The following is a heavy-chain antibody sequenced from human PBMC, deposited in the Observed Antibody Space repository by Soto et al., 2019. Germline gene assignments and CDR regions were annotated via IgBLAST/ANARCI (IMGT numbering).Heavy chain of an antibody. CDR1: GFTFSSYA. V-gene: IGHV3-30-3*01. CDR3: ASPSGYCSSTSCYLPFDY. CDR2: ISYDGSNK. Sequence: GGSLRLSCAASGFTFSSYAMHWVRQAPGKGLEWVAVISYDGSNKYYADSVKGRFTISRDNSKNTLYLQMNSLRAEDTAVYYCASPSGYCSSTSCYLPFDYWGQGTLVTVSS. J-gene: IGHJ4*02. D-gene: IGHD2-2*01.